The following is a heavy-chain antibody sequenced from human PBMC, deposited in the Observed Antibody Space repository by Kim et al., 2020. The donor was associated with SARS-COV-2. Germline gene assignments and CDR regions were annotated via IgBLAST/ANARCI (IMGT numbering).Heavy chain of an antibody. Sequence: SETLSLTCTVSGGSISSGGYSWSWIRQPPGKGLEWIGYIYHSGNTYYNPSLKSRVTMSVDRAKNQFSLKLSAVTAADTAVEYCAIGAPFDPWGQGTLVT. V-gene: IGHV4-30-2*01. CDR1: GGSISSGGYS. CDR2: IYHSGNT. CDR3: AIGAPFDP. J-gene: IGHJ5*02.